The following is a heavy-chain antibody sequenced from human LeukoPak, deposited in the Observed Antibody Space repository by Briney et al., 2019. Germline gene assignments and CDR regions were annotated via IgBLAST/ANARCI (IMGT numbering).Heavy chain of an antibody. J-gene: IGHJ4*02. CDR2: IRSKAYGGTT. CDR3: TRVSRGPGFDY. CDR1: GFTFGDYA. Sequence: GGSLRLSCRGSGFTFGDYAMRWFRQAPGKGLEWVSFIRSKAYGGTTEYVASVQGRFTISRDDSNSIAYLQTNSLKIEDTAVYYCTRVSRGPGFDYWGQGNLVTVSS. V-gene: IGHV3-49*03.